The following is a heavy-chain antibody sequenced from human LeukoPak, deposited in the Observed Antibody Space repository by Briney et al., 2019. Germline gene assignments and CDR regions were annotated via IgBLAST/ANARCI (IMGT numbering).Heavy chain of an antibody. J-gene: IGHJ4*02. CDR3: AVRGSRYCSSNTCYLSH. CDR2: IYPGDSDT. CDR1: GYSFTSYW. D-gene: IGHD2-15*01. V-gene: IGHV5-51*01. Sequence: GESLKISCKGSGYSFTSYWIGWVRQLPGKGLEWMGIIYPGDSDTRYSPSFQGQVTISADKSISTAYLQWSSLKASDTAKYYCAVRGSRYCSSNTCYLSHWGQGTLVTVSS.